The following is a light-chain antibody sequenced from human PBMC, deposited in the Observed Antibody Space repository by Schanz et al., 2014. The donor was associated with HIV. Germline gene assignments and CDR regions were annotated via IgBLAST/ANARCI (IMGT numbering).Light chain of an antibody. V-gene: IGLV1-40*01. Sequence: QSVLTQPPSLSGAPGQRVSLSCNGSSSNIGAGYDVHWYRQFPRTAPKLLIYGNSNRPSGVPDRFSGSKSGTSASLAITGLQAEDEADYYCAAWDDSLSGRVFGGGTKLTVL. J-gene: IGLJ3*02. CDR1: SSNIGAGYD. CDR3: AAWDDSLSGRV. CDR2: GNS.